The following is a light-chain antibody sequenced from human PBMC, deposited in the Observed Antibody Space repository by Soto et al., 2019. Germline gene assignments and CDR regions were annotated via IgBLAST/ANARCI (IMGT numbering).Light chain of an antibody. CDR3: QQSYTTPYT. Sequence: DIQMTQSPSSLSVSLGDRVTITCRASQNIDSYLNWYQQKPGKAPKLLIYAASSLRSGVPSGFSGSGSGTDFTLTISSLQPEDFATYYCQQSYTTPYTFGQGTKLEIK. CDR2: AAS. V-gene: IGKV1-39*01. CDR1: QNIDSY. J-gene: IGKJ2*01.